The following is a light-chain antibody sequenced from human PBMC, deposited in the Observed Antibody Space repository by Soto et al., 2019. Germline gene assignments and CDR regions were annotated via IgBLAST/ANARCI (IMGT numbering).Light chain of an antibody. CDR3: QQYNNWPPYT. V-gene: IGKV3-15*01. Sequence: EIVMTQSPATLSVSPGERATLSCRASQSVRRNLAWYQQKPGQAPRLLIYGASTRATAIPARFSGSGSGTEFTLTISGLQSEDFAVYYCQQYNNWPPYTFGQGTKLEIK. CDR1: QSVRRN. J-gene: IGKJ2*01. CDR2: GAS.